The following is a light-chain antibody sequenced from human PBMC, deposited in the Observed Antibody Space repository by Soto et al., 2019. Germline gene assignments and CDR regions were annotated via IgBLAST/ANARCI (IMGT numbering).Light chain of an antibody. CDR2: DVS. J-gene: IGLJ1*01. CDR3: SSYTTSSTYYV. CDR1: CSDVGGYNY. Sequence: QSVLTQPASVSGSPGQSITISCTGTCSDVGGYNYVSWYQQHPGKAPKLMIYDVSNRPSGVSNRFSGSKSGNTASLTISGLQAEDEADYYCSSYTTSSTYYVFGTGTKLTVL. V-gene: IGLV2-14*01.